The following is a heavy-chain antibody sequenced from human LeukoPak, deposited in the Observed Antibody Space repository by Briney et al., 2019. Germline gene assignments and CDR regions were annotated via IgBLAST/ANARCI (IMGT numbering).Heavy chain of an antibody. CDR3: AYGSGSYTRWFDP. CDR1: SGSISSYY. V-gene: IGHV4-59*01. D-gene: IGHD3-10*01. Sequence: KSSETLSLTCTVSSGSISSYYWSWIRQPPGKGLEWIGYIYYSGSTNYNPSLKSRVTISVDTSKNQFSLKLTSVTAADTAVYYCAYGSGSYTRWFDPWGQGTLVTVSS. J-gene: IGHJ5*02. CDR2: IYYSGST.